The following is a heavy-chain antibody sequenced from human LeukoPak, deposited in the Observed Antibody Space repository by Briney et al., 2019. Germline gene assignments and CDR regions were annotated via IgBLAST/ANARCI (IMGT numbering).Heavy chain of an antibody. V-gene: IGHV3-7*01. CDR3: ARHLSGITGYTYGRGIVY. D-gene: IGHD5-18*01. CDR2: MKQDGSEK. Sequence: PGGSLRLSCAASGFTFSSYWMIWVRQAPGKGLVWVANMKQDGSEKYYVDSVKGRFTMSRDNAKKSLYLQMNSLGAEDTAVYYCARHLSGITGYTYGRGIVYWGRGTLLTVSS. CDR1: GFTFSSYW. J-gene: IGHJ4*02.